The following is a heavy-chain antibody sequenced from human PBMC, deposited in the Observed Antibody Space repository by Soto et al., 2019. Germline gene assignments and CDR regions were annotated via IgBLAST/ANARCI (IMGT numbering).Heavy chain of an antibody. Sequence: QVQLVQSGAEVKKPGASVKVSCKASGYTFTSYGISWVRQAPGQGLEWTGWISAYNGNTNYAQKLQGRVTMTTDTSTSTAYMELRSLRSDDTAVYYCARAGRDYCSGGSCYVGYYYGMDVWGQGTTVTVSS. V-gene: IGHV1-18*01. J-gene: IGHJ6*02. CDR3: ARAGRDYCSGGSCYVGYYYGMDV. CDR2: ISAYNGNT. CDR1: GYTFTSYG. D-gene: IGHD2-15*01.